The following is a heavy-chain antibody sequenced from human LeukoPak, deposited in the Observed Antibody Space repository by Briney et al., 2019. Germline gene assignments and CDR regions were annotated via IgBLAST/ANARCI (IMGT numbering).Heavy chain of an antibody. V-gene: IGHV2-70*17. J-gene: IGHJ6*02. CDR1: GFSLSTRGVC. D-gene: IGHD2-21*02. CDR3: ALFGNCGADVQSNPSDLDV. Sequence: ESGPTLVKPTETLTLTCTFSGFSLSTRGVCVSWIRQPPGKALEWLARIDWDDDKFYRTSLKTRLTISKDTSESQVVLTMTNLDPVDTATYYCALFGNCGADVQSNPSDLDVWGQGTTVTVSS. CDR2: IDWDDDK.